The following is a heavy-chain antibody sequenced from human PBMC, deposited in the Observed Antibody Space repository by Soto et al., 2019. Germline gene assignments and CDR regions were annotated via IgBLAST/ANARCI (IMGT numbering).Heavy chain of an antibody. D-gene: IGHD3-3*01. V-gene: IGHV1-18*04. Sequence: GASVEVSCKASGYTFTSYGISWVRQAHGQGLEWMGWISAYNGNTNYAQKLQGRVTMTTDTSTSTACMELRSLRSDDTAVYYCARVSTIFGVVIGWFDPWGQGTLVPVSS. CDR3: ARVSTIFGVVIGWFDP. J-gene: IGHJ5*02. CDR2: ISAYNGNT. CDR1: GYTFTSYG.